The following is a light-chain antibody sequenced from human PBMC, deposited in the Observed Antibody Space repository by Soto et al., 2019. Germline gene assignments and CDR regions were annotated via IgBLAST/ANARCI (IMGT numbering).Light chain of an antibody. Sequence: DVQMTQSPSSLSAFVGDRVTITCRASQGIAPYLAWFQQKPGKVPKLLIYATSTLQSGVPSRFSGSGSGTDFTLTINSLLPEDAGTYYCQKYNSAPLTFGGGTMVEIK. J-gene: IGKJ4*01. V-gene: IGKV1-27*01. CDR2: ATS. CDR3: QKYNSAPLT. CDR1: QGIAPY.